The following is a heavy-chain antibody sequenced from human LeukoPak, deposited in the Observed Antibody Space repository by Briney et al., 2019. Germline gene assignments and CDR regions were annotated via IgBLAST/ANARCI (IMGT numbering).Heavy chain of an antibody. Sequence: PSETLSLTCTVSGGSISSSSYYWGWIRQPPGKGLEWIGSIYYSGSTYYNPSLKSRVTISVDTSKNQFSLKPSSVTAADTAVYYCASQGVQFDYWGQGTLVTVSS. D-gene: IGHD1-1*01. CDR2: IYYSGST. CDR3: ASQGVQFDY. V-gene: IGHV4-39*01. CDR1: GGSISSSSYY. J-gene: IGHJ4*02.